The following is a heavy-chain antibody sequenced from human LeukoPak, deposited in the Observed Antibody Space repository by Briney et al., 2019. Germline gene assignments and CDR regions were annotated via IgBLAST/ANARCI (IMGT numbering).Heavy chain of an antibody. CDR2: ISSSSSYI. J-gene: IGHJ6*03. V-gene: IGHV3-21*04. CDR1: GFTFSSYS. CDR3: ARVTAARPWVGYYYYYMDV. D-gene: IGHD6-6*01. Sequence: NPGGSLRLSCAASGFTFSSYSMNWVRQAPGKGLEWVSSISSSSSYIYYADSVKGRFTISRDNAKNSLYLQMNSLRAEDTALYYCARVTAARPWVGYYYYYMDVWGKGTTVTVSS.